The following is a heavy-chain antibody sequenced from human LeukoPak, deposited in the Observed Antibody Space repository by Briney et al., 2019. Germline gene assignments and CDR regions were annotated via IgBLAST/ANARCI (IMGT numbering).Heavy chain of an antibody. CDR2: IIPILGIA. CDR1: GGTFSSYA. D-gene: IGHD6-6*01. V-gene: IGHV1-69*04. Sequence: GASVKVSCKASGGTFSSYAISWVRQAPGQGLEWMGRIIPILGIANYAQKFQGRVTITADKSTSTAYMELSSLRSEDTAVYYCARDGPRIAALGEDFDYWGQGTLVTVSS. CDR3: ARDGPRIAALGEDFDY. J-gene: IGHJ4*02.